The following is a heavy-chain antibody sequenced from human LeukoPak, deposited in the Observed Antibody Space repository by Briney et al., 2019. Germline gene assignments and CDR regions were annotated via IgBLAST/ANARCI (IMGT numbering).Heavy chain of an antibody. Sequence: GGSLRLSCAASGFTFSSYAMSWVRQAPGKGLEWFSTISGSGGSTYHADSVKGRFTISRDNSKNTLYLQMNSLRAEDTAVYYCAKGPYYYDSSAYHYGAFDIWGQGTMVTVSS. CDR2: ISGSGGST. J-gene: IGHJ3*02. D-gene: IGHD3-22*01. CDR1: GFTFSSYA. V-gene: IGHV3-23*01. CDR3: AKGPYYYDSSAYHYGAFDI.